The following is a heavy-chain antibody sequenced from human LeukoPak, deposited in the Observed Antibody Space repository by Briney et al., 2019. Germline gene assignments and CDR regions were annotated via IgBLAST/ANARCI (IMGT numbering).Heavy chain of an antibody. Sequence: GASVKVSCKASGYTFTSYYMHWVRQAPGQGLEWMGIINPSGGSTSYAQKFQGRVTMTRDMSTSTVYMELSSLRSEDTAVYYCAKEFRVVTAQYYYYYMDVWGKGTTVTISS. CDR2: INPSGGST. J-gene: IGHJ6*03. CDR3: AKEFRVVTAQYYYYYMDV. D-gene: IGHD2-21*02. V-gene: IGHV1-46*01. CDR1: GYTFTSYY.